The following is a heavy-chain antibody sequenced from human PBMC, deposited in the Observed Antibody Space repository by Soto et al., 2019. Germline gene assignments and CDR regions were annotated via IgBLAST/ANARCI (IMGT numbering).Heavy chain of an antibody. CDR3: AKNQERELPRVIDF. CDR2: ISSSGSTI. Sequence: GGSLRLSCAASGFTFSDYYMSWIRQAPGKGLEWVSYISSSGSTIYYADSVKGRFTISRDNAKNSLYLQMNSLRAEDTALYYCAKNQERELPRVIDFWGQGTLVTVSS. J-gene: IGHJ4*02. D-gene: IGHD1-7*01. V-gene: IGHV3-11*01. CDR1: GFTFSDYY.